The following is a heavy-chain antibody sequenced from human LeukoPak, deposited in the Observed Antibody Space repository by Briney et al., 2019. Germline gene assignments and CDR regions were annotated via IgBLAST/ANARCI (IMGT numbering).Heavy chain of an antibody. CDR2: ISGSGGST. Sequence: PGGSLRLSCAASGFTFSSYAMSWVRQAPGKGLEWVSAISGSGGSTYYADSVKGRFTISRDNSKNTLYLQMNSLRAEDTAVYYCAKGLYCSGGSCYSGYWFDPWGQGTLVTVSS. J-gene: IGHJ5*02. D-gene: IGHD2-15*01. CDR3: AKGLYCSGGSCYSGYWFDP. V-gene: IGHV3-23*01. CDR1: GFTFSSYA.